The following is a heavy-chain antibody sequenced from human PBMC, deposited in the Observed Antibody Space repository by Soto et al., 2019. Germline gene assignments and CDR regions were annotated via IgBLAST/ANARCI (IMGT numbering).Heavy chain of an antibody. CDR2: IYYSGST. Sequence: SETLSLTCTVSGGSISSYYWSWIRQPQGKGLEWIGYIYYSGSTNYNPSLKSRVTISADTSKNQFSLKLSSVTAADTAVYYCARHEGYCSSTTCYYYYGMDVWGQGTTVTVSS. J-gene: IGHJ6*02. CDR1: GGSISSYY. D-gene: IGHD2-2*01. V-gene: IGHV4-59*08. CDR3: ARHEGYCSSTTCYYYYGMDV.